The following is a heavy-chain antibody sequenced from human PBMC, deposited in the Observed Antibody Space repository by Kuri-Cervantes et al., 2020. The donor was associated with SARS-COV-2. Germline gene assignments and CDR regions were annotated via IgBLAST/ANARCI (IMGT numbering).Heavy chain of an antibody. D-gene: IGHD3-22*01. Sequence: GSLRLSCAVYGGSFSAYYWSWIRQPAGKGLEWIGRIYTSGSTNYNPSLKSRVTISVDTSKNQFSLKLSSVTAADTAVYYCASGGSSGYFNYWGQGTLVTVSS. CDR1: GGSFSAYY. CDR3: ASGGSSGYFNY. J-gene: IGHJ4*02. CDR2: IYTSGST. V-gene: IGHV4-59*10.